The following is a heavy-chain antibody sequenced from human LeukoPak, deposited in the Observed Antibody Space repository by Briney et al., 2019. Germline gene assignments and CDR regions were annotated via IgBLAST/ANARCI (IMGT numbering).Heavy chain of an antibody. Sequence: SETLSLTCTVSGGSISPYYWSWIRQSPGKGLEWIGYIYYSGSTNYNPSLKSRVTISVDTSKGQFSLELSSVTAADTAIYYCAREYGGAYDYWGQGTLVTVSS. CDR2: IYYSGST. V-gene: IGHV4-59*01. D-gene: IGHD4-23*01. CDR3: AREYGGAYDY. CDR1: GGSISPYY. J-gene: IGHJ4*02.